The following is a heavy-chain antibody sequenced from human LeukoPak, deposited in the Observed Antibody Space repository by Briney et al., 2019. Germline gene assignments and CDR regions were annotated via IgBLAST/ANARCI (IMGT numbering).Heavy chain of an antibody. J-gene: IGHJ6*02. CDR1: GGSISSGDYY. CDR3: ARDHCSGGSCYDYHYYYGMDV. D-gene: IGHD2-15*01. CDR2: IYYSGST. Sequence: SETLSLTCTVSGGSISSGDYYWSWIRQPPGKGLEWIGYIYYSGSTYYKPSLKSRVTISVDTSKNQFSLKLSSVTAADTAVYYCARDHCSGGSCYDYHYYYGMDVWGQGTTVTVSS. V-gene: IGHV4-30-4*01.